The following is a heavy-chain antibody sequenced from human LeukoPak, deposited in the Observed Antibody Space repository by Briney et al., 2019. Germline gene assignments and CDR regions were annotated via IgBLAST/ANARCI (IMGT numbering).Heavy chain of an antibody. CDR2: ISPNSGGA. D-gene: IGHD3-22*01. V-gene: IGHV1-2*02. J-gene: IGHJ4*02. Sequence: ASVKVSCKASGYTFTDYYMHWVRQAPGQGLEWMGWISPNSGGANYAQKFQGRVTMTRDTSISTAYMELSRLRSDDTAVYYCARGDYYDSSGYYYLVDYWGQGTLVTVSS. CDR1: GYTFTDYY. CDR3: ARGDYYDSSGYYYLVDY.